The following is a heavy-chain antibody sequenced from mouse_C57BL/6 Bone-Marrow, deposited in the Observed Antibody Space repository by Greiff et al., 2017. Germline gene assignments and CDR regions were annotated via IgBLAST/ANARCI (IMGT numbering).Heavy chain of an antibody. D-gene: IGHD2-4*01. CDR2: IRNKANGYTT. V-gene: IGHV7-3*01. CDR1: GFTFTDYY. Sequence: EVQVVESGGGLVQPGGSLSLSCAASGFTFTDYYMSWVRQPPGKALEWLGFIRNKANGYTTEYSASVKGRFTISRDNSQSILYLQMNALRAEDSATYVCARYPYDYGVWDYWGQGTTLTVSS. CDR3: ARYPYDYGVWDY. J-gene: IGHJ2*01.